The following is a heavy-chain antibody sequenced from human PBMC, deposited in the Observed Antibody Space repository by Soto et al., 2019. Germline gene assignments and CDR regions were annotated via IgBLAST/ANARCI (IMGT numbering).Heavy chain of an antibody. V-gene: IGHV4-61*01. CDR2: IYYSGTT. CDR1: GGSVRSGSYY. Sequence: PSETLSLTCTVSGGSVRSGSYYWSWIRQPPGKGMEWIGYIYYSGTTNYNPSLKSRVTISVDTSKNQFSLKLSSVTAADTAVYYCARVDDYGDYYDYWGQGTLVTVSS. CDR3: ARVDDYGDYYDY. D-gene: IGHD4-17*01. J-gene: IGHJ4*02.